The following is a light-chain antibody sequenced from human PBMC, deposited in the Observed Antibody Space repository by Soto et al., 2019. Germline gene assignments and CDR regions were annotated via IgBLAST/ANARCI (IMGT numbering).Light chain of an antibody. J-gene: IGKJ1*01. CDR1: QSVRSN. V-gene: IGKV1-9*01. Sequence: TQSPATXSVNRWERAPFTCRVSQSVRSNLAWYQQKPGQAXRXXXYGASNLKSGVPSRFSGSGSGTEFTLKTRILQPEDFAPYYCQQLNSYPQTVGHGTKVDI. CDR3: QQLNSYPQT. CDR2: GAS.